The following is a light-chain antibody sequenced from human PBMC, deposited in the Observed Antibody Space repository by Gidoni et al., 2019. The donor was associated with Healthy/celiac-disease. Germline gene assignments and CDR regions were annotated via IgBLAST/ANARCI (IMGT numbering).Light chain of an antibody. V-gene: IGKV3D-7*01. CDR1: QSVSSSY. Sequence: PGERVTLPFRASQSVSSSYLTWYQQKPGQAPRHLIYGASTRATSIPARFSGSGSGTDFTLTISSLQPEDFAVYYCQQDYNLAPWTVGQGTKVEIK. J-gene: IGKJ1*01. CDR3: QQDYNLAPWT. CDR2: GAS.